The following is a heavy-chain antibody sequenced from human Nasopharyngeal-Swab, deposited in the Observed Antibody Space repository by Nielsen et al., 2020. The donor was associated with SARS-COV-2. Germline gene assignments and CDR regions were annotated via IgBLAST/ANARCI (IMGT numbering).Heavy chain of an antibody. Sequence: SETLSLTCTVSGGSISSGGYYWSWIRQHPGKGLEWIGYIYYSGSTYYNPSLKSRVTISVDTSKNQFSLKLSSVTAADTAVYYCARCSTPVRYFDYWGQGTLVTVSS. V-gene: IGHV4-31*03. D-gene: IGHD3-10*01. CDR2: IYYSGST. J-gene: IGHJ4*02. CDR1: GGSISSGGYY. CDR3: ARCSTPVRYFDY.